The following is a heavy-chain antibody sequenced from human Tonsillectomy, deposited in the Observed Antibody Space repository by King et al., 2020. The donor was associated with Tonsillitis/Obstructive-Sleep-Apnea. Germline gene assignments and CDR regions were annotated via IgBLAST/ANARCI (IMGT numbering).Heavy chain of an antibody. J-gene: IGHJ4*02. CDR2: IYNSGST. V-gene: IGHV4-39*01. Sequence: QLQESGPGLVKPSETLSLTCTVSGGSISSSSFYWGWIRQPPGKGLEWIGSIYNSGSTYYNPSLKSRVTISVDTSSNQCSLKLSSVTAADTAVYYCGAALGTVTTYTDYWGQGTLVTVSS. CDR1: GGSISSSSFY. CDR3: GAALGTVTTYTDY. D-gene: IGHD4-17*01.